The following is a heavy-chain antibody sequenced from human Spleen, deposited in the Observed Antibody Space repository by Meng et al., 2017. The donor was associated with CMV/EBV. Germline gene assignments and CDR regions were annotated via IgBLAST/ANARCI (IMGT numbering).Heavy chain of an antibody. CDR3: ARGGSSSSVVYYGMDV. CDR1: GFTFSAYS. CDR2: INSDGSST. Sequence: GESLKISCAASGFTFSAYSMHWVRQAPGKGLVWVSRINSDGSSTSYADSVKGRFTISRDNAKNTLYLQMNSLRAEDTAVYYCARGGSSSSVVYYGMDVWGQGTTVTVSS. V-gene: IGHV3-74*01. J-gene: IGHJ6*02. D-gene: IGHD6-6*01.